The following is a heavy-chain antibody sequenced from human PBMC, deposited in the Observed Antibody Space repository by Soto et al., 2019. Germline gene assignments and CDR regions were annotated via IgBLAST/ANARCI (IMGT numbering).Heavy chain of an antibody. CDR3: ARDGGRHSGGIDY. J-gene: IGHJ4*02. CDR1: GGTFSSYS. Sequence: QVQLVQSGAEVKKPGSSVKVSCKASGGTFSSYSINWVRQAPGQGLEWMGEIIPIFGKANYAQKFQGRVTITAAESTSTAYMELISLRSEDTAVYYCARDGGRHSGGIDYWGQGTLVTVSS. D-gene: IGHD1-26*01. CDR2: IIPIFGKA. V-gene: IGHV1-69*01.